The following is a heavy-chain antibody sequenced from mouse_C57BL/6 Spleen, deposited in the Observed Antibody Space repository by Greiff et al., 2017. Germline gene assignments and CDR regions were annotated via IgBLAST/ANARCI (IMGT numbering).Heavy chain of an antibody. CDR2: IDPSDSYT. V-gene: IGHV1-50*01. CDR3: ARNYEGGRAMED. Sequence: VQLQQPGAELVKPGASVKLSCKASGYTFTSYWMQWVKQRPGQGLEWIGEIDPSDSYTNYNQKFKGKATLTVDTSSSTAYLQHSSLTSEDSAVYYCARNYEGGRAMEDWGQGTSVTVSS. D-gene: IGHD1-1*01. J-gene: IGHJ4*01. CDR1: GYTFTSYW.